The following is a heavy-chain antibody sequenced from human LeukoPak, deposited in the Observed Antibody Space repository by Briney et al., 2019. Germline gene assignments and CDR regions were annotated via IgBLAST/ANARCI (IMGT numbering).Heavy chain of an antibody. CDR1: GGSISSSSYY. J-gene: IGHJ4*02. D-gene: IGHD3-22*01. CDR3: ARAYYDSSGHYYPFDY. V-gene: IGHV4-39*01. Sequence: SETLSLTCTVSGGSISSSSYYWGWIRQPPGKGLEWIGSIYYSGSTYYNPSLKSRVTISVDTSKNQFSLKLSSVTAADTAVYYCARAYYDSSGHYYPFDYWGQGTLVTVSS. CDR2: IYYSGST.